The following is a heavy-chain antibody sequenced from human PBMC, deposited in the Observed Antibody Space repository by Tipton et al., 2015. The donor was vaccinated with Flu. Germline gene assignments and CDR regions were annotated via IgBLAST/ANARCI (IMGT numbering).Heavy chain of an antibody. Sequence: SLRLSCAASGFTFSAHSMNWVRQAPGKGLEWVSTFSAAGNTYYADSVKGRFTISRDNPNNTVYLHMNSLRVEDTAVYYCASSLSSSKYYEADWGQGTLVTVSP. CDR3: ASSLSSSKYYEAD. V-gene: IGHV3-23*01. J-gene: IGHJ4*02. CDR2: FSAAGNT. CDR1: GFTFSAHS. D-gene: IGHD3-3*01.